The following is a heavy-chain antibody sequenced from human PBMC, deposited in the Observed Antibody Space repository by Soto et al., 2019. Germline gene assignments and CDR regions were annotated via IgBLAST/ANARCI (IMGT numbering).Heavy chain of an antibody. D-gene: IGHD1-1*01. CDR3: NRAGPANWEGMAV. J-gene: IGHJ6*02. CDR2: IKGATEVGTT. CDR1: GFNLRNAW. V-gene: IGHV3-15*07. Sequence: EVQLVESGGGLVKPGGSLRLSCAASGFNLRNAWMNWVRQAPGKGLEWVGRIKGATEVGTTDYAAPVKGNFIISSDDSADTLYLQIGSLKSEDTGVYYFNRAGPANWEGMAVWGPGTTVTVSS.